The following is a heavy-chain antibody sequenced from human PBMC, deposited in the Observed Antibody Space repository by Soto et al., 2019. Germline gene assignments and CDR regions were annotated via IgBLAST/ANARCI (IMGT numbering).Heavy chain of an antibody. CDR2: TYYRSKWYN. CDR3: VFALPPVAGMVFDY. D-gene: IGHD6-19*01. J-gene: IGHJ4*02. Sequence: SQTLSLTCVISGDSVSSNSAAWNWIRQSPSRGLEWLGRTYYRSKWYNDYAVSVKSRITINPDTSKNQFSLQLNSVTPEDTAVYYCVFALPPVAGMVFDYSGQGTLVTLSS. V-gene: IGHV6-1*01. CDR1: GDSVSSNSAA.